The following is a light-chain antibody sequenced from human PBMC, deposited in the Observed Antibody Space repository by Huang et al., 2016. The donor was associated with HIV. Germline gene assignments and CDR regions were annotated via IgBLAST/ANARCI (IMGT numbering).Light chain of an antibody. V-gene: IGKV4-1*01. J-gene: IGKJ5*01. CDR2: WAS. CDR1: QSLLYSLNNKNY. CDR3: QQYYQNPQT. Sequence: DIVMTQSPDSLSVSPGERATIDCKSSQSLLYSLNNKNYLALFQQKPGRPPKLLLYWASTRESGSPERFSGSGSGTDFTLTINNLQPEDVATYYCQQYYQNPQTFGQGT.